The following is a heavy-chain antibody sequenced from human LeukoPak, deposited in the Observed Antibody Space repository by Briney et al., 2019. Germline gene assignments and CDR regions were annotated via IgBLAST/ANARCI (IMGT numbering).Heavy chain of an antibody. CDR3: ARDYDSSGYYYGS. CDR2: IYYSGST. J-gene: IGHJ4*02. CDR1: GGSISSSSYY. D-gene: IGHD3-22*01. Sequence: SETLSLTCTVSGGSISSSSYYWGWIRQPPGKRLEWIGSIYYSGSTYYNPSLKSRVTISVDTSKNQFSLKLSSVTAADMAVYYCARDYDSSGYYYGSWGQGTLVTVSS. V-gene: IGHV4-39*07.